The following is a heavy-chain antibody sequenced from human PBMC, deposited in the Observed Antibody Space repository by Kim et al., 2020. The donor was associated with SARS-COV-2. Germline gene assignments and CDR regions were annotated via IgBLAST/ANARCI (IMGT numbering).Heavy chain of an antibody. V-gene: IGHV1-18*04. J-gene: IGHJ6*02. CDR1: GYTFTSYG. D-gene: IGHD3-3*01. CDR3: AREPDYDFWSGYPKTTYYYYGMDV. CDR2: ISAYNGNT. Sequence: ASVKVSCKASGYTFTSYGISWVRQAPGQGLEWMGWISAYNGNTNYAQKLQGRVTMTTDTSTSTAYMELRSLRSDDTAVYYCAREPDYDFWSGYPKTTYYYYGMDVWGQGTTVTVSS.